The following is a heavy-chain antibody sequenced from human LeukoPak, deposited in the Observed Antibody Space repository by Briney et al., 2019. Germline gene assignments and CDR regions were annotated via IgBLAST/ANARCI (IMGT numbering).Heavy chain of an antibody. CDR2: INHSGSP. CDR3: ARARYYDSSGYPVDAFDI. V-gene: IGHV4-34*01. D-gene: IGHD3-22*01. CDR1: GGSFSGYY. Sequence: SETLSLTCAVYGGSFSGYYWSWIRQPPGKGLEWIGEINHSGSPNYNPSLKSRVTISVDTSKNQFSLKLSSVTAADTAVYYCARARYYDSSGYPVDAFDIWGRGTMVTVSS. J-gene: IGHJ3*02.